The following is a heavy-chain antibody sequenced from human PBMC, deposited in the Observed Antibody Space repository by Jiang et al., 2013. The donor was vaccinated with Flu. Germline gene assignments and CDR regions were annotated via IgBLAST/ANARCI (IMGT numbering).Heavy chain of an antibody. CDR2: IYTSGST. J-gene: IGHJ4*02. CDR3: ASHWQLSYFDY. CDR1: GGSISSGSYY. V-gene: IGHV4-61*02. Sequence: PGLVKPSQTLSLTCTVSGGSISSGSYYWTWIRQPAGKGLEWIGRIYTSGSTNYNPSLKNRVTISVDTSKNQFSLKLSSVTAADTAVYYCASHWQLSYFDYWGQGTLVTVSS. D-gene: IGHD3-9*01.